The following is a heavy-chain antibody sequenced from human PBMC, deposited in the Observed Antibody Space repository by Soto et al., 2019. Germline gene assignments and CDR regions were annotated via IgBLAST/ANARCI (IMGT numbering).Heavy chain of an antibody. J-gene: IGHJ6*02. CDR1: GGTFSSYT. CDR3: ARSEYSGYDYYYGMDV. Sequence: ASVKVSCKASGGTFSSYTISWVRQAPGQGLEWMGRIIPILGIANYAQKFQGRVTITADKSTSTAYMELSSLRSEDTAVYYCARSEYSGYDYYYGMDVWGQGTTVTVSS. CDR2: IIPILGIA. D-gene: IGHD5-12*01. V-gene: IGHV1-69*02.